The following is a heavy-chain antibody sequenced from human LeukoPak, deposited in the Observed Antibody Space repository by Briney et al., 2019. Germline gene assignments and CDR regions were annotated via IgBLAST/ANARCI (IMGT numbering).Heavy chain of an antibody. CDR3: ARRVSYSSSWYFFDY. V-gene: IGHV5-51*01. CDR1: GFSFSSYW. CDR2: IYPGDSDT. J-gene: IGHJ4*02. Sequence: GGALKISCKGSGFSFSSYWIGGGGPVPGKGLEWMGIIYPGDSDTRYSPSFQGQVTISADKSISTAYLQWSSLKASDTAMYYCARRVSYSSSWYFFDYWGQGTLVTVSS. D-gene: IGHD6-13*01.